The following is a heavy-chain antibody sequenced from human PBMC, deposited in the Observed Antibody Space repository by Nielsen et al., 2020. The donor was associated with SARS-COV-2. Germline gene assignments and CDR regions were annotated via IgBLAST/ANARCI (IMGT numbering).Heavy chain of an antibody. J-gene: IGHJ6*02. CDR2: ISSSSSYI. D-gene: IGHD6-6*01. Sequence: GESLKISCAASGFTFSSYSMNWVRQAPGKGLEWVSSISSSSSYIYYADSVKGRFTISRDNAKNSLYLQMNSLRSEDTAVYYCGLYSSSSDYYYYGMDVWGQGTTVTVSS. V-gene: IGHV3-21*04. CDR3: GLYSSSSDYYYYGMDV. CDR1: GFTFSSYS.